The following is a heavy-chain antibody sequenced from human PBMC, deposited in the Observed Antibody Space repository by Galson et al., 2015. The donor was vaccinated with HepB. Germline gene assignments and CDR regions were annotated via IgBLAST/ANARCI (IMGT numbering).Heavy chain of an antibody. CDR1: GYTFSTYV. V-gene: IGHV1-18*01. Sequence: SVKVSCKASGYTFSTYVISWVRQAPGQGLEWMGWISADNGNTKNAQKVQGRVTMTTDTSTSTAYMELRSLRSDDTAIYYCGRDQGRWFGEGLLDFWGQGTLVTVSS. D-gene: IGHD3-10*01. J-gene: IGHJ4*02. CDR3: GRDQGRWFGEGLLDF. CDR2: ISADNGNT.